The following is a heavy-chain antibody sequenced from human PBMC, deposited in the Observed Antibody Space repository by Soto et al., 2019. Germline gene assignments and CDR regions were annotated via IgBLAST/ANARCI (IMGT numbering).Heavy chain of an antibody. V-gene: IGHV3-21*01. J-gene: IGHJ4*02. Sequence: LRLSCAASGFTFSSYSMNWVRQAPGKGLEWVSSISSSSSYIYYADSVKGRFTISRDNAKNSLYLQMNSLRAEDTAVYYCARDFCSGGSCYSDYWGQGTLVTVSS. CDR1: GFTFSSYS. CDR2: ISSSSSYI. CDR3: ARDFCSGGSCYSDY. D-gene: IGHD2-15*01.